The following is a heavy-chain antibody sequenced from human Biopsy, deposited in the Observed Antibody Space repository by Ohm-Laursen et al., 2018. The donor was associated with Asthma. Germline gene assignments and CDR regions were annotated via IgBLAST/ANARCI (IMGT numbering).Heavy chain of an antibody. CDR3: ARAETAGFYYRP. D-gene: IGHD3-22*01. V-gene: IGHV4-34*01. Sequence: GTLSLTCAIYGGPFSGYYWAWFRQPPGKGLEWIGEISHRGSTNYNPSLKSRVTISMDTSNNHFSLQLPSVTAADTAVYFCARAETAGFYYRPWGQGTLVTVSS. CDR1: GGPFSGYY. CDR2: ISHRGST. J-gene: IGHJ5*02.